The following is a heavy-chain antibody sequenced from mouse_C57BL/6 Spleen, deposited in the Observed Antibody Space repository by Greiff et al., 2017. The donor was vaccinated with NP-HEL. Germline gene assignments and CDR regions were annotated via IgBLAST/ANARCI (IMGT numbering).Heavy chain of an antibody. J-gene: IGHJ2*01. CDR1: GFTFSSYA. CDR2: ISDGGSYT. Sequence: EVKLVESGGGLVKPGGSLKLSCAASGFTFSSYAMSWVRQTPEKRLEWVATISDGGSYTYYPDNVKGRFTISRDNAKNNLYLQMSHLKSEDTAMYYCAREREEGYYFDYWGQGTTLTVSS. V-gene: IGHV5-4*01. CDR3: AREREEGYYFDY.